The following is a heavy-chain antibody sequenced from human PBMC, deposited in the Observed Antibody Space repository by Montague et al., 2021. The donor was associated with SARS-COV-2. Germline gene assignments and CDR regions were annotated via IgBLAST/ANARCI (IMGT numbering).Heavy chain of an antibody. D-gene: IGHD1-20*01. CDR1: GFSLSTSGVG. J-gene: IGHJ4*02. Sequence: VKPTQTLTLTCTFSGFSLSTSGVGVGWIRQPPGKALEWLALIXXXXDXRYSPSLKSRLTITKDTSKNQVVLTMTNMDPVDTATYYCARMTPITGLDYWGQGTLVTVSS. V-gene: IGHV2-5*02. CDR3: ARMTPITGLDY. CDR2: IXXXXDX.